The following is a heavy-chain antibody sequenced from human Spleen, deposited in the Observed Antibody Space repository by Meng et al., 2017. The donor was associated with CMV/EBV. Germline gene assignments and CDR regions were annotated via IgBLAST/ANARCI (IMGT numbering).Heavy chain of an antibody. J-gene: IGHJ2*01. CDR1: GYTFTGYY. CDR3: ARGSTVLRYFDWLYHVYWYFDL. D-gene: IGHD3-9*01. V-gene: IGHV1-2*06. CDR2: INPNSGGT. Sequence: QVQLVQSGAEVKKPGASVKVSCKASGYTFTGYYMHWVRQAPGQGLEWMGRINPNSGGTNYAQKFQGRVTMTRDTSISTAYMELSRLRSDDTAVYYCARGSTVLRYFDWLYHVYWYFDLWGRGTLVTVSS.